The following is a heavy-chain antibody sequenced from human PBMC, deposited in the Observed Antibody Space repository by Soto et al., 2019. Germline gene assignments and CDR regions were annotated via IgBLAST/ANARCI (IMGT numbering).Heavy chain of an antibody. D-gene: IGHD6-13*01. Sequence: EALVKVSCKASGYSLSGYYLHWVRQAPGQGPEWMGWINPNSGGTKYVQKFQGRVTMTRDTSISTVYLELSRLRSDDTAVYYCARGWGIAAPGPNWFDPWGQGTLVTVSS. CDR2: INPNSGGT. CDR1: GYSLSGYY. J-gene: IGHJ5*02. CDR3: ARGWGIAAPGPNWFDP. V-gene: IGHV1-2*02.